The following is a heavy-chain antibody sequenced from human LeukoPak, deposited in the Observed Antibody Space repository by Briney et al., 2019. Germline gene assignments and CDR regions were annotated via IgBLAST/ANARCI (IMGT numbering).Heavy chain of an antibody. CDR3: ARDRGSSWSPIPYYYYYYYVDV. D-gene: IGHD6-13*01. Sequence: PGGSLRLSCAASGFTFSSYWMSWVRQAPGKGLEWVANIKQDGSEKYYVDSVKGRFTISRDNAKNSLYLQMNSLRAEDTAVYYCARDRGSSWSPIPYYYYYYYVDVWGKGTTVTISS. CDR1: GFTFSSYW. CDR2: IKQDGSEK. V-gene: IGHV3-7*01. J-gene: IGHJ6*03.